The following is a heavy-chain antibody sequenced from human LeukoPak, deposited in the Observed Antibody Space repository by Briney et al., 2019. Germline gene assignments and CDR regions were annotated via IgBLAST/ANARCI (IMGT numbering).Heavy chain of an antibody. J-gene: IGHJ4*02. CDR3: ARIFSGGFRPDYFDS. D-gene: IGHD3-16*01. CDR2: IYYSGSV. V-gene: IGHV4-59*01. CDR1: GGSTGSYH. Sequence: SETLSLTCTVSGGSTGSYHWSWIRQPPGKGLEWSGYIYYSGSVNYSPSLRSRITISIDTSKNQFSLKVRSVTAADTAIYYCARIFSGGFRPDYFDSWGQGTLVTVSS.